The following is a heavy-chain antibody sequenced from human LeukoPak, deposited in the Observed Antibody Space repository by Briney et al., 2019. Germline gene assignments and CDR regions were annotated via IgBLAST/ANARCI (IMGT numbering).Heavy chain of an antibody. J-gene: IGHJ5*02. CDR3: AKGAGPPWFDP. V-gene: IGHV4-61*02. CDR1: GGSISSDTYF. D-gene: IGHD6-19*01. CDR2: ISSSGRT. Sequence: SETLSLTCTVSGGSISSDTYFWSWIRQPAGKGLEWIGRISSSGRTDYNPSPKSRVTISVDTTKNQLSMKLGSVTAADTAVYYCAKGAGPPWFDPWGQGTLVTVSS.